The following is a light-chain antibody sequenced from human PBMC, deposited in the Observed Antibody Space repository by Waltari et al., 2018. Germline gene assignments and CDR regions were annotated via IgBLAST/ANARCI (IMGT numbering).Light chain of an antibody. J-gene: IGLJ3*02. V-gene: IGLV1-47*01. Sequence: QSVLTPPPSASGTPGPRVTISCSGSSSNLGSNYVYWYQQVPGTAPKLLIYRNNQRPSGVPDRFSGSKSGTSASLAITGLRSDDEGDYYCAAWDDSLSGRVFGGGTKLTVL. CDR2: RNN. CDR3: AAWDDSLSGRV. CDR1: SSNLGSNY.